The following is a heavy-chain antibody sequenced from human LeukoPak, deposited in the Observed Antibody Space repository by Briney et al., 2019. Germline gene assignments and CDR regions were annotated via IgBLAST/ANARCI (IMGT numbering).Heavy chain of an antibody. CDR1: GFTFSSYA. D-gene: IGHD6-19*01. Sequence: QPGGSLRPSCAASGFTFSSYAMSWVRQAPGKGLEWVSAISGSGGSTYYADSVKGRFTISRDKSKNTLYLQMNSLRAEETAVYYCAKGRLALVAGTSFDYWGQGTLVTVSS. V-gene: IGHV3-23*01. CDR3: AKGRLALVAGTSFDY. CDR2: ISGSGGST. J-gene: IGHJ4*02.